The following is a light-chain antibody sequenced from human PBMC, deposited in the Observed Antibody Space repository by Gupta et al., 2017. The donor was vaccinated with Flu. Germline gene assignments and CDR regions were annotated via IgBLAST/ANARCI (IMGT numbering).Light chain of an antibody. CDR3: QQLNSYPFT. CDR2: AKS. J-gene: IGKJ4*01. V-gene: IGKV1-9*01. CDR1: QGISSY. Sequence: DIQLTQSPSFLSASVGDRVTITCRASQGISSYVAWYQQKPGKAPKLLIYAKSTLQRGVPSRFSGSGSGTEYTLTISSLQAEDFSTYFCQQLNSYPFTFGGGTKVEIK.